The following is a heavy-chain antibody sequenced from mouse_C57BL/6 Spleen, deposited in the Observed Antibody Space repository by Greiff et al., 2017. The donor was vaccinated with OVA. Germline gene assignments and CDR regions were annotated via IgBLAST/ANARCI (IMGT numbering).Heavy chain of an antibody. Sequence: QVQLQQSGAELVKPGASVKISCKASGYAFSSYWMNWVKQRPGKGLEWIGQIYPGDGDTNYNGKFKGKATLTADKSSSTAYMQLSSLTSEDSAVYFGARDYGSSYYFDYWGQGTTLTVSS. CDR3: ARDYGSSYYFDY. J-gene: IGHJ2*01. CDR2: IYPGDGDT. CDR1: GYAFSSYW. D-gene: IGHD1-1*01. V-gene: IGHV1-80*01.